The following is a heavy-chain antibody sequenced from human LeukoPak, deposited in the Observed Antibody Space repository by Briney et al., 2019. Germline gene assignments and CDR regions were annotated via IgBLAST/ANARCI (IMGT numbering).Heavy chain of an antibody. CDR1: GGSISSGGYY. Sequence: PSETLSLTCTVSGGSISSGGYYWSWIRQHPGKGLEWIGYIYYSGSTYYNPSLKSRVTISVDTSKNQFSLKLSSVTAADTAVYYRAHHWGDSSVDWAFDIWGQGTMVTVSS. CDR3: AHHWGDSSVDWAFDI. CDR2: IYYSGST. V-gene: IGHV4-31*03. J-gene: IGHJ3*02. D-gene: IGHD3-22*01.